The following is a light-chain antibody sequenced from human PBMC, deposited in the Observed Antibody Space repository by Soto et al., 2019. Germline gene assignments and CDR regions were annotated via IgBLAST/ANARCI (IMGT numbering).Light chain of an antibody. V-gene: IGKV1-5*03. CDR1: QIISSW. Sequence: DIQMTQSPATLSASVVERVTITFLASQIISSWLAWHQQKPGKVPKLLISKASNLENGGPSRFSGSGSGKEFTLTISSLQPDDFASYYCKQYRAYRAFGQGTKVDIK. CDR3: KQYRAYRA. J-gene: IGKJ1*01. CDR2: KAS.